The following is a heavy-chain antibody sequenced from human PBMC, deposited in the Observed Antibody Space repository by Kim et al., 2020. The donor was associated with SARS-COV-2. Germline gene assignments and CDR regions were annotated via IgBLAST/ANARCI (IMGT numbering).Heavy chain of an antibody. CDR2: INRNSDST. V-gene: IGHV3-20*04. CDR3: VRGYIGGPFDL. CDR1: GFTFDDYG. D-gene: IGHD3-10*01. Sequence: GGSLRLSCAASGFTFDDYGMSWVRQVPGKGLEWVSGINRNSDSTAYADSVKGRFIISRDNAKKPLYLQMNSLRAEDTAFYYCVRGYIGGPFDLWGQGTRV. J-gene: IGHJ4*02.